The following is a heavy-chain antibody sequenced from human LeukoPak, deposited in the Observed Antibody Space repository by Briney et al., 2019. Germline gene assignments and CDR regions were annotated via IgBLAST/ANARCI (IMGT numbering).Heavy chain of an antibody. V-gene: IGHV3-7*03. J-gene: IGHJ4*02. CDR1: GFTFSTYW. CDR2: IKGDESAR. CDR3: ATDYIAARPHVDC. Sequence: GGSLRLSCEASGFTFSTYWMAWVRQAPGKGLEWVANIKGDESARHQAASVKGRFTISRDNSKNTLYLQMNSLRAEDTAVYYCATDYIAARPHVDCWGQGTLVTVSS. D-gene: IGHD6-6*01.